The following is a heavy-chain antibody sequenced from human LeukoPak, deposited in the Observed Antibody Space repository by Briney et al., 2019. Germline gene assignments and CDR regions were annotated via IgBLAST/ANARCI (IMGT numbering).Heavy chain of an antibody. CDR1: GGSFSSYA. CDR3: VRRSGSDYDAFDI. Sequence: SSVKVYCKAGGGSFSSYAIIWVRQAPGQGLEWIVRIIPILGIANYAQKFQGRVTITADKSTSTAYMELSSLRSEDTAVYYCVRRSGSDYDAFDIWGQGTMVTVSS. V-gene: IGHV1-69*04. J-gene: IGHJ3*02. CDR2: IIPILGIA. D-gene: IGHD5-12*01.